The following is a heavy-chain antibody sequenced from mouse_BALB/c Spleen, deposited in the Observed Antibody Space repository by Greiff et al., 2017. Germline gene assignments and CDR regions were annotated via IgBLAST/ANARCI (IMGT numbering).Heavy chain of an antibody. CDR2: IDPENGNT. D-gene: IGHD4-1*01. J-gene: IGHJ1*01. V-gene: IGHV14-1*02. Sequence: EVQLHQSGAELVRPGALVKLSCKASGFNIKDYYMHWVKQRPEQGLEWIGWIDPENGNTIYDPKFQGKASITADTSSNTAYLQLSSLTSEDTAGYYCASWGEFGASYWDFDVWGEGTTATVSS. CDR1: GFNIKDYY. CDR3: ASWGEFGASYWDFDV.